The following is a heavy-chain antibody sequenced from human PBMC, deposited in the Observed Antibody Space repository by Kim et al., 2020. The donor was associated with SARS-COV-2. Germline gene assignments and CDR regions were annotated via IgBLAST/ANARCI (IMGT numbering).Heavy chain of an antibody. CDR1: GGSISSSSYY. J-gene: IGHJ6*02. D-gene: IGHD3-22*01. CDR3: ARDVTYYYDSSGYYGMDV. V-gene: IGHV4-39*07. CDR2: IYYSGST. Sequence: SETLSLTCTVSGGSISSSSYYWGWIRQPPGKGLEWIGSIYYSGSTYYNPSLKSRVTISVDTSKNQFSLKLSSVTAADTAVYYCARDVTYYYDSSGYYGMDVWGQGTTVTVSS.